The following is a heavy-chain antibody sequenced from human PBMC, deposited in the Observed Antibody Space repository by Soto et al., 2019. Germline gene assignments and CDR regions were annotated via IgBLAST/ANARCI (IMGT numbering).Heavy chain of an antibody. V-gene: IGHV4-34*01. J-gene: IGHJ4*02. Sequence: QVQLQQWGAGLLKPSETLSLTCAVYGGSFSGYYWSWIRQPPGKGLEWIGEINHSGSTNYNPSLKSRVTISVDTSKNQFALKLSSVTAADTAVYYCARGLWLHYDYIGGSYRPKGYFDYWGQGTLVTVSS. CDR1: GGSFSGYY. D-gene: IGHD3-16*02. CDR3: ARGLWLHYDYIGGSYRPKGYFDY. CDR2: INHSGST.